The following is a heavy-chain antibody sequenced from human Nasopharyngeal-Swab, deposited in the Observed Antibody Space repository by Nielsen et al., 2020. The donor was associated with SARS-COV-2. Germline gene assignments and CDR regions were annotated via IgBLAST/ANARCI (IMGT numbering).Heavy chain of an antibody. CDR2: IYYNVNT. D-gene: IGHD6-13*01. CDR1: GASIAYSTFY. Sequence: LRPSFTVSGASIAYSTFYWGWIRQPPGKGLERIWNIYYNVNTYQNPSLNSRLTISGDKSKNQFSLQLSSVTAADTAVYYCVRSSSWYYFDYWAQGTQVTVSS. CDR3: VRSSSWYYFDY. J-gene: IGHJ4*02. V-gene: IGHV4-39*01.